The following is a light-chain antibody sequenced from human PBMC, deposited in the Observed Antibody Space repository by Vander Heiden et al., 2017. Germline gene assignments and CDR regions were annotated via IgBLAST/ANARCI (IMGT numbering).Light chain of an antibody. CDR3: AAWDDSVSGGV. J-gene: IGLJ3*02. CDR1: SSNIGTNY. Sequence: SVLTQPPSASGTPGQRVTISCSGSSSNIGTNYVYWYQQLPGTAPKLLIYRDNQRPSGVPDRFSGSKSGASASLAISGLRSGDDADYYCAAWDDSVSGGVFGGGTKLTVL. CDR2: RDN. V-gene: IGLV1-47*01.